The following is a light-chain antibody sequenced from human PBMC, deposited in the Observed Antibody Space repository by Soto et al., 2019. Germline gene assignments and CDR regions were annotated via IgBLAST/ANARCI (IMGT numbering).Light chain of an antibody. V-gene: IGKV3-15*01. J-gene: IGKJ5*01. CDR2: GAS. Sequence: EIVMTQSPATLSVSPGERATLSCRASQSVGSNLAWYQQKPGQAPRLLIYGASTRATGIPARFSGSGSGTEFTLIISSLQSEDFAVYYCQQHNNWPPITFGQGTRLEIK. CDR1: QSVGSN. CDR3: QQHNNWPPIT.